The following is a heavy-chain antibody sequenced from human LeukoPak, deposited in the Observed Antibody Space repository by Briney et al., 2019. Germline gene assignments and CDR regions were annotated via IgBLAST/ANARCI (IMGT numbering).Heavy chain of an antibody. Sequence: SETLSLTCTVSGGSISSSSYYWGWIRQPPGKGLEWIGSIYHSGSTYYNPSLKSRVTISVDTSKNQFSLKLSSVTAADTAVYYCARLGCSSTSCYSFDYWGQGTLVTVSS. CDR1: GGSISSSSYY. V-gene: IGHV4-39*07. CDR2: IYHSGST. J-gene: IGHJ4*02. D-gene: IGHD2-2*01. CDR3: ARLGCSSTSCYSFDY.